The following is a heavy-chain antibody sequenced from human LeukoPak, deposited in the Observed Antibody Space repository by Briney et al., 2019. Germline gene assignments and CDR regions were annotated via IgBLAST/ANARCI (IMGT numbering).Heavy chain of an antibody. CDR2: INRSGST. Sequence: SETLSLTCAVYGGSFSGYYWSWIRQPPGKGLEWIGEINRSGSTNYNPSLKSRVTISVDTSKNQFSLKLSSVTAADTAVYYCARGQWGDWFDPWGQGTLVTVSS. CDR3: ARGQWGDWFDP. CDR1: GGSFSGYY. V-gene: IGHV4-34*01. J-gene: IGHJ5*02. D-gene: IGHD6-19*01.